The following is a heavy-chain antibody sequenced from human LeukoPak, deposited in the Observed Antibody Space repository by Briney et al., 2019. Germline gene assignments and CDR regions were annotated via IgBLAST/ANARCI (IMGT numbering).Heavy chain of an antibody. CDR2: MNPNSGNT. J-gene: IGHJ6*02. CDR3: ARGRGIVATIYHYYYGMDV. D-gene: IGHD5-12*01. CDR1: GYTFTSYD. V-gene: IGHV1-8*01. Sequence: ASVKVSCKASGYTFTSYDINWVRQATGQGLEWMGWMNPNSGNTGYAQKFQGRVTMTRNTSISTAYMELSSLRSEDTAVYYCARGRGIVATIYHYYYGMDVWGQGTTVTVSS.